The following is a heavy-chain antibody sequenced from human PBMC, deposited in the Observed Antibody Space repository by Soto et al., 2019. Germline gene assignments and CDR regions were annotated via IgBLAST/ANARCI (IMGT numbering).Heavy chain of an antibody. Sequence: ASETLSLTCTVSGGSISSGDYYWSWIRQPPGKGLEWIGYIYYSGSTYYNPSLKSRVTISVDTSKNQFSLKLSSVTAADTAVYYCARDDYGDYGFDYWGQGTLVTVPS. CDR2: IYYSGST. D-gene: IGHD4-17*01. J-gene: IGHJ4*02. V-gene: IGHV4-30-4*01. CDR3: ARDDYGDYGFDY. CDR1: GGSISSGDYY.